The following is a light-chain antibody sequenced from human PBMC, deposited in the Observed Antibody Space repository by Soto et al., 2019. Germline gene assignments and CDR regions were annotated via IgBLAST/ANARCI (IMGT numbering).Light chain of an antibody. Sequence: EILLTQSPSTLSLSPGERATVSCRASQSVSSNYLAWYQQKPGQAARMLMYCAATRATGIPDRFSGSGSGTDFTPTISRREPEDAAVYYCQQYGSSPTWTFGQGTKV. CDR1: QSVSSNY. J-gene: IGKJ1*01. CDR3: QQYGSSPTWT. V-gene: IGKV3-20*01. CDR2: CAA.